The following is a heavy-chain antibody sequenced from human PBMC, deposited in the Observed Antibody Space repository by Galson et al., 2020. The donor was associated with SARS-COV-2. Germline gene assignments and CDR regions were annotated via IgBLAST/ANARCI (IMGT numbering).Heavy chain of an antibody. CDR2: TSYDGSNK. J-gene: IGHJ6*04. V-gene: IGHV3-30*03. D-gene: IGHD5-18*01. CDR1: GFTFSSYG. CDR3: TRGGRDTAMADYYYCGMDV. Sequence: SLKISCAASGFTFSSYGIHWVRQAPGKGLEWVAVTSYDGSNKYYADSVKGRFTISRDNSKNTLFLQMNSLRAEDTAVYYCTRGGRDTAMADYYYCGMDVWGKGTTVTVSS.